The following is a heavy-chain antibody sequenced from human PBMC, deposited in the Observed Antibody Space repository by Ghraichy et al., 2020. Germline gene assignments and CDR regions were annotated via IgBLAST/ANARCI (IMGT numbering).Heavy chain of an antibody. Sequence: GGSLRLSCAASGFTFSSYAMHWVRQAPGKGLEWVAAISYDGSNEYYADSVKGRFTISRDNSKNTLYLQMNSLRAEDTAVYYCARDVHWLGVVARFDYWGQGALVTVSS. D-gene: IGHD2-15*01. CDR3: ARDVHWLGVVARFDY. CDR1: GFTFSSYA. V-gene: IGHV3-30-3*01. CDR2: ISYDGSNE. J-gene: IGHJ4*02.